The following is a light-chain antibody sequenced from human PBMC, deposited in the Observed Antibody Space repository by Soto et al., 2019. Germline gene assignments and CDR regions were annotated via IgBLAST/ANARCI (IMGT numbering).Light chain of an antibody. CDR2: DAS. J-gene: IGKJ3*01. CDR1: QSVSSY. V-gene: IGKV3-11*01. Sequence: EIVMTQSPATLSVSPGERATLSCRASQSVSSYLAWYQQKPGQAPRLLIYDASNRATGIPARFSGSGSGTDFTLTISSLEPEDFAVYYCQQRSNWLTFGPGTKVDNK. CDR3: QQRSNWLT.